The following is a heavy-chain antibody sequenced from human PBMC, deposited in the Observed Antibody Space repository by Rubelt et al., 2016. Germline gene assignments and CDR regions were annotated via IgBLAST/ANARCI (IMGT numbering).Heavy chain of an antibody. Sequence: AMSWVRQAPGKGLEWVSALSGSGDSTYYADSVKGRFTISRDNAKNSLYLQMNSLRAEDTAVYYCARASYYDSIWGSYRYFDWFDPWGQGTLVTVSS. CDR1: A. V-gene: IGHV3-23*01. D-gene: IGHD3-16*02. CDR2: LSGSGDST. CDR3: ARASYYDSIWGSYRYFDWFDP. J-gene: IGHJ5*02.